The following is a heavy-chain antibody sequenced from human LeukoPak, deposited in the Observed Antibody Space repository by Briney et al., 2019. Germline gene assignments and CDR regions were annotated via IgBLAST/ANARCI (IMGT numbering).Heavy chain of an antibody. CDR1: GFTFSTFSSYA. J-gene: IGHJ5*02. Sequence: GGSLRLSCAASGFTFSTFSSYAMSWVRQAPGKGLEWVSAISGSGGSTYYADSVKGRFTISRDNAKNSLYLQMNSLRAEDTAVYYCARGEDSYVLRYFAMFDPWGQGTLVTVSS. D-gene: IGHD3-9*01. CDR2: ISGSGGST. CDR3: ARGEDSYVLRYFAMFDP. V-gene: IGHV3-23*01.